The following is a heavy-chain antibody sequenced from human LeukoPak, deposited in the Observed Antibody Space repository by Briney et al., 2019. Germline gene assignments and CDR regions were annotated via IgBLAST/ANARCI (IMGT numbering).Heavy chain of an antibody. J-gene: IGHJ3*02. Sequence: GGSLRLSCAASGFTFHDYNMHWVRQVPGKGLEWVSGISWNSGIIDYADSVKGRFTISRDNAKNFLYLRMNSLRTEDMALYYCAKGVGSRSAFDIWGQGTMVTVSS. CDR3: AKGVGSRSAFDI. V-gene: IGHV3-9*03. CDR1: GFTFHDYN. D-gene: IGHD2-15*01. CDR2: ISWNSGII.